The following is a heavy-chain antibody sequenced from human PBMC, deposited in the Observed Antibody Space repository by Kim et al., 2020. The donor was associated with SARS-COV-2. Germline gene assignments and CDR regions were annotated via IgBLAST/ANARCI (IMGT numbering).Heavy chain of an antibody. V-gene: IGHV3-48*02. CDR3: ARGDDISGYNLHY. CDR2: ISKSSSTR. D-gene: IGHD3-22*01. Sequence: GGSLRLSCGTSGFTFNSYNMNWVRQAPGKGLEWVSYISKSSSTRNYADSVKGRFTISRDNAKDSLYLEMNSLRDEDTAVYYCARGDDISGYNLHYWGQGTLVTVSS. J-gene: IGHJ4*02. CDR1: GFTFNSYN.